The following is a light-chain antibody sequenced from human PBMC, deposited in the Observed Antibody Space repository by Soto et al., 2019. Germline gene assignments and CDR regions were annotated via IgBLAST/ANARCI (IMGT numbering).Light chain of an antibody. J-gene: IGKJ2*01. V-gene: IGKV2-28*01. CDR2: LGS. Sequence: DIVMTQSPLSLPVTPGEPASISCRSGQSLLHSNGYNYLDWYLQKPGQSPQLLIFLGSNRASGVPDRFSGSGSGTDFTLEISRVEAEDVGVYYCMQALQTPRTFGQGTKLEIK. CDR1: QSLLHSNGYNY. CDR3: MQALQTPRT.